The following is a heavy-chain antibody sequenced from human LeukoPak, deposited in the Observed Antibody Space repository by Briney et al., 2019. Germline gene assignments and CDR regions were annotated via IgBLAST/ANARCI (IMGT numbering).Heavy chain of an antibody. CDR1: GFTFGDYA. Sequence: GGSLRLSCRASGFTFGDYAMSWFRQAPGKGLEWVGFIRSKAYGGTTEYAASVKGRFTISRDDSKSIAYLQMNSLKIEDTAVYYCAREGLPKLDSSGYYSGGWDYWGQGTLVTVSS. CDR2: IRSKAYGGTT. CDR3: AREGLPKLDSSGYYSGGWDY. D-gene: IGHD3-22*01. J-gene: IGHJ4*02. V-gene: IGHV3-49*03.